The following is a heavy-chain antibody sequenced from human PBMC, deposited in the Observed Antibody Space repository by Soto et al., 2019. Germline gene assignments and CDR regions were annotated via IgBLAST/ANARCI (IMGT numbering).Heavy chain of an antibody. J-gene: IGHJ5*02. D-gene: IGHD3-3*01. CDR2: IFSNDEK. Sequence: SGPTLVNPTQTLTLTCTVSGFSLSNARMGVSWIRQPPGKALEWLAHIFSNDEKSYSTSLKSRLTISKDTSKSQVVLTMTNMDPVDTATYYCARIRRDLKWLSFWFDPWGQGTLVTVSS. V-gene: IGHV2-26*01. CDR3: ARIRRDLKWLSFWFDP. CDR1: GFSLSNARMG.